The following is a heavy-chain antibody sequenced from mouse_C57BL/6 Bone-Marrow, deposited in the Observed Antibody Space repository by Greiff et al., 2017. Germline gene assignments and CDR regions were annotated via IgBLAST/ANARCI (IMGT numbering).Heavy chain of an antibody. J-gene: IGHJ2*01. D-gene: IGHD1-1*01. V-gene: IGHV1-81*01. CDR3: ARWGPYYPFYY. CDR2: IYPRSGNT. Sequence: QVQLKQSGAELARPGASVKLSCKASGYTFTSYGISWVKQRTGQGLEWIGEIYPRSGNTYYNEKFKGKATLTADKSSSTAYMELRSLTSEDSAVYFCARWGPYYPFYYWGQGTTLTVSA. CDR1: GYTFTSYG.